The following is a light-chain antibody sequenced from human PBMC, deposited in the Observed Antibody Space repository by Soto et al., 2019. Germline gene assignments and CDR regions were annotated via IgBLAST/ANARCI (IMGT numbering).Light chain of an antibody. Sequence: EIVLTQSPGTLSLSPGERATLSCRASQTITSNFLAWYQQKPGQAPRLLIYGASTRAAGATDRFSGSGSGTELTLTITRLEPEDFAVYYCTQYGRSPLMYSFGQGTKLGVK. V-gene: IGKV3-20*01. J-gene: IGKJ2*03. CDR3: TQYGRSPLMYS. CDR2: GAS. CDR1: QTITSNF.